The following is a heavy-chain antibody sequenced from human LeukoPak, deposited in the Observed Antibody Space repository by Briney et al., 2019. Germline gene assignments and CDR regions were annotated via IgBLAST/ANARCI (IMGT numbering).Heavy chain of an antibody. CDR2: IYYSGST. CDR3: ARNKGYGSGPPTYYYYMDV. V-gene: IGHV4-61*05. D-gene: IGHD3-10*01. CDR1: GGSISSSSYY. J-gene: IGHJ6*03. Sequence: SETLSLTCTVSGGSISSSSYYWGWIRQPPGKGLEWIGYIYYSGSTNYNPSLKSRVTISVDTSKNQFSLKLSSVTAADTAVYYCARNKGYGSGPPTYYYYMDVWGKGTTVTVSS.